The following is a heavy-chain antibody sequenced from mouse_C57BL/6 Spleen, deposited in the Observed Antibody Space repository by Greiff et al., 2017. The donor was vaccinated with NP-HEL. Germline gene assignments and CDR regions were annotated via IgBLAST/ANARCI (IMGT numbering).Heavy chain of an antibody. Sequence: EVKLVESGPGLVKPSQSLSLTCSVTGYSITSGYYWNWIRQFPGNKLEWMGYISYDGSNHYNPSLKNRISITRDTSKYQFFLKLNSVTTEDTATYYCARATAQATGFDYWGQGTTLTVSS. V-gene: IGHV3-6*01. CDR1: GYSITSGYY. CDR3: ARATAQATGFDY. CDR2: ISYDGSN. D-gene: IGHD3-2*02. J-gene: IGHJ2*01.